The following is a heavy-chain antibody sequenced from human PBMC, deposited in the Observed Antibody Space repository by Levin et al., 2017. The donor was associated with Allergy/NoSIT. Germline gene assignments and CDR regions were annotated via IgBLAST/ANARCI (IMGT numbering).Heavy chain of an antibody. Sequence: GESLKISCAASGFTVSTSYMSWVRQAPGKGLEWVSLIHSGGNTYYADSLKGRFTISTDSSQNSLHLQMNDLRPGDTVMYYCARGSQWLVRDFDYWGQGTLVTVSS. D-gene: IGHD6-19*01. CDR1: GFTVSTSY. V-gene: IGHV3-66*01. CDR2: IHSGGNT. J-gene: IGHJ4*02. CDR3: ARGSQWLVRDFDY.